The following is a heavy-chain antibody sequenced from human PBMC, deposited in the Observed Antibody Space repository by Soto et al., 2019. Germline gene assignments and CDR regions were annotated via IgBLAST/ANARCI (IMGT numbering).Heavy chain of an antibody. CDR3: ARDHRLRFLEWLPNFYYYYYGMDV. CDR1: GGTVSSYA. J-gene: IGHJ6*02. Sequence: QVQLVQSGAEVKKPGSSVKVSCKASGGTVSSYAISWVRQAPGQGLEWMGGIIPIFGTANYAQKFQGRVTITADESTSTAYMELSSLRSEDTAVYYCARDHRLRFLEWLPNFYYYYYGMDVWGQGTTVTVSS. D-gene: IGHD3-3*01. CDR2: IIPIFGTA. V-gene: IGHV1-69*01.